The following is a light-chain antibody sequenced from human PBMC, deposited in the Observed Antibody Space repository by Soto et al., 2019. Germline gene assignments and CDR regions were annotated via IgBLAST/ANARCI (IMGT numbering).Light chain of an antibody. Sequence: DIQMTQSSSSLSASVGDRVTITCRASQTISSSLNWYQQKPGKAPDLLIYAASNLQSGVPSRFSGSGSGSDFTLTISSLQPEDFATYYCQQSYSSPQMYTFGQGTRLEIK. CDR1: QTISSS. CDR3: QQSYSSPQMYT. J-gene: IGKJ2*01. CDR2: AAS. V-gene: IGKV1-39*01.